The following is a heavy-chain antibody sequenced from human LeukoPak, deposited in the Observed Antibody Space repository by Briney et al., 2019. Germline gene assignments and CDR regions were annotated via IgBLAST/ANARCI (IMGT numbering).Heavy chain of an antibody. J-gene: IGHJ4*02. V-gene: IGHV5-51*01. CDR2: IYPGDSDT. Sequence: GESLKISRKGSGYSFTSYWIGWVRQMPGKGLEWMGIIYPGDSDTRYSPSFQGQVTISADKSISTAYLQWSSLKASDTAMYYCARHPPPLYSGYDLGFDYWGQGTLVTVSS. CDR3: ARHPPPLYSGYDLGFDY. CDR1: GYSFTSYW. D-gene: IGHD5-12*01.